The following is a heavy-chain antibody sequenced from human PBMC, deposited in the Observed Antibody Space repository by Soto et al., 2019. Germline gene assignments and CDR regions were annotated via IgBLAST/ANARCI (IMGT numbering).Heavy chain of an antibody. Sequence: SETLSVTCTGSGATISDFYLSWIRQPTGKGLEWIGYIYYSGSTNYNPSLKSRVTISVDTSKNQFSLNLRSMSPADTAVYYCARVGGLAARTFDYWGPGTLVTVSS. CDR1: GATISDFY. J-gene: IGHJ4*02. CDR3: ARVGGLAARTFDY. D-gene: IGHD6-6*01. V-gene: IGHV4-59*01. CDR2: IYYSGST.